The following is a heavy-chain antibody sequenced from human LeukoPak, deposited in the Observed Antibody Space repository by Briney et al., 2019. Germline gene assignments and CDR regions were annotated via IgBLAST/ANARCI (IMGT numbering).Heavy chain of an antibody. J-gene: IGHJ6*03. V-gene: IGHV4-59*01. Sequence: SETLSLTYNVSGDSIPSYYWSWIRRPPGKRLEWIGFILYTGSANYNPSLESRISISVDTSKSQFSLTVKSVTAADTAVYYWARVRRVSSSYSTNYYYMDVWGKGTTVTVSS. CDR1: GDSIPSYY. CDR3: ARVRRVSSSYSTNYYYMDV. CDR2: ILYTGSA. D-gene: IGHD6-6*01.